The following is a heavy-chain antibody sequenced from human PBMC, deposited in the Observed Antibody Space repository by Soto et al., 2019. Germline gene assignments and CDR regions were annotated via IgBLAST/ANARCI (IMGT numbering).Heavy chain of an antibody. Sequence: QVQLVESGGGVVQPGRSLRLSCAASGFTISNYGMHWVRQAPGKGLEWVAVISYDGTITYYADSVKGRFTISTDNSKNTLYMQMTSPRTEDTAVYYCATTRVGPCSSSICFSGIFDGMDVWGQGTTVTVSS. J-gene: IGHJ6*02. CDR2: ISYDGTIT. CDR3: ATTRVGPCSSSICFSGIFDGMDV. D-gene: IGHD2-2*01. V-gene: IGHV3-30-3*01. CDR1: GFTISNYG.